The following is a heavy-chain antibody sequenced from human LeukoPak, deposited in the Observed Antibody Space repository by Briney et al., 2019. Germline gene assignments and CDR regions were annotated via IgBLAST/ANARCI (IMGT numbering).Heavy chain of an antibody. J-gene: IGHJ6*02. CDR3: ASEPYCSGGSCYPAAYYSMDV. CDR1: GGTFSSYA. D-gene: IGHD2-15*01. V-gene: IGHV1-69*13. Sequence: SVKVSCKASGGTFSSYAISWVRQAPGQGLEWMGGIIPIFGTANYAQKFQGRVTITADESTSTAYMELSSLRSEDTAVYYCASEPYCSGGSCYPAAYYSMDVWGQGTTVTVSS. CDR2: IIPIFGTA.